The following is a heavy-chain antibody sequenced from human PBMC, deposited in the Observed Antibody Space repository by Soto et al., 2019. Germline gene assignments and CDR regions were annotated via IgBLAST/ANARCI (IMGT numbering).Heavy chain of an antibody. CDR3: ARDIVPAVSMSGMDV. CDR1: GGSISSGAYY. Sequence: QVQLQESGPGLVKPSQTLSLTCTVSGGSISSGAYYWNWIRQHPGKGLEWIGYIYYSGSTYYNPSLKSRVTISVDTSNNHFSLKLSSVPAADTALYYCARDIVPAVSMSGMDVWGQGTTVTVSS. D-gene: IGHD2-2*01. V-gene: IGHV4-31*03. J-gene: IGHJ6*02. CDR2: IYYSGST.